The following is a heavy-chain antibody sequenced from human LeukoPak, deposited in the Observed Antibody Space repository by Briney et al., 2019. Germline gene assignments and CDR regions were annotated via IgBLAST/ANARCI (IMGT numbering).Heavy chain of an antibody. CDR2: IYPGDSDT. J-gene: IGHJ3*02. CDR3: ARRDYYDSSGTYDGGAFDI. Sequence: GESLKISCKGSGYSFTNYWIGWVRQMPGKGLEWMGIIYPGDSDTRYSLSFQGQVTIPVDKSISTAYLHWSSLKASDTAMYYCARRDYYDSSGTYDGGAFDIWGQGTMVTVSS. D-gene: IGHD3-22*01. CDR1: GYSFTNYW. V-gene: IGHV5-51*01.